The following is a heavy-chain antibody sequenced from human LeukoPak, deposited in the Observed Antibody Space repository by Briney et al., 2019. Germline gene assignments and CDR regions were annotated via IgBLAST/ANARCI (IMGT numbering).Heavy chain of an antibody. CDR2: INPNSGGT. D-gene: IGHD3-22*01. J-gene: IGHJ5*02. CDR1: GYTFTGYY. Sequence: GASVKVSCKASGYTFTGYYMHWVRQAPGQGLEWMGWINPNSGGTNYAQKFQGRVTMTTDTSTSTAYVELRSLRSDDTAVYYCARGFGTYYYDSSGYYFPYWFDPWGQGTLVTVSS. V-gene: IGHV1-2*02. CDR3: ARGFGTYYYDSSGYYFPYWFDP.